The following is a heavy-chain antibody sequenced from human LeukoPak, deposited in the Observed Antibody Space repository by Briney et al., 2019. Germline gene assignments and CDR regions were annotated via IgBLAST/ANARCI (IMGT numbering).Heavy chain of an antibody. Sequence: SETLSLTCTVSGGSISSSSYYWGWIRQPPGKGLEWIGSIYYSGSTYYNPSLKSRVTISVDTSKNQFSLKLSSVTAADTAVYYCETCDILTGYSGGDYWGQGTLVTVSS. CDR2: IYYSGST. CDR1: GGSISSSSYY. CDR3: ETCDILTGYSGGDY. D-gene: IGHD3-9*01. J-gene: IGHJ4*02. V-gene: IGHV4-39*07.